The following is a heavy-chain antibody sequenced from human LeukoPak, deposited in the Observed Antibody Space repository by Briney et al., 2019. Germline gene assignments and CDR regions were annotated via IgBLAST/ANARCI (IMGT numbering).Heavy chain of an antibody. J-gene: IGHJ4*02. D-gene: IGHD6-19*01. Sequence: GGSLRLPCAPSGFTFSSFWMHWVRQTPGKGLVWVSRISSDGSGTTYADSVKGRFTISRDNAKNTLYLQMNSLRVEDTAVFYCVRGHSRGWYRFDDWGQGTLVTVSS. CDR3: VRGHSRGWYRFDD. V-gene: IGHV3-74*01. CDR2: ISSDGSGT. CDR1: GFTFSSFW.